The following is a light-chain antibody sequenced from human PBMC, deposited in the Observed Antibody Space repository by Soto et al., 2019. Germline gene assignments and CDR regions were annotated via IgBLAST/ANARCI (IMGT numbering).Light chain of an antibody. CDR1: ASNLGAKYA. V-gene: IGLV1-40*01. CDR3: QSYDTPLSGLV. CDR2: DNI. J-gene: IGLJ2*01. Sequence: QSVLTQPPSVSGAPGQRVTISCTGSASNLGAKYAVHWYQHLPGTAPKLLIYDNIHRPSGVPDRFSGSKSDTSASLAITGPQADDEADYYCQSYDTPLSGLVFGGGTKVTVL.